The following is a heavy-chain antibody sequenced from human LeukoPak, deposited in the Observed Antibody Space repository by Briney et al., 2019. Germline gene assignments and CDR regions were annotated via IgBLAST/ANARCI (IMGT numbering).Heavy chain of an antibody. Sequence: ASVKVSCKASGYTFTSYGISWVRQAPGQGLEWMGWISAYNGNTNYAQKFQGRVTITADESTSTAYMELSSLRSEDTAVYYCARDGRLITGTTTGGFDPWGQGTLVTVSS. J-gene: IGHJ5*02. D-gene: IGHD1-7*01. CDR2: ISAYNGNT. CDR1: GYTFTSYG. CDR3: ARDGRLITGTTTGGFDP. V-gene: IGHV1-18*01.